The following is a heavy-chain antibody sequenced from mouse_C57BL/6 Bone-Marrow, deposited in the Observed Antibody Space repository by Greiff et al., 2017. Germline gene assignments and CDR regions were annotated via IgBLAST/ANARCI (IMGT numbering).Heavy chain of an antibody. CDR3: ARSLDSSNY. D-gene: IGHD3-2*02. Sequence: VQLQQPGAELVKPGASVKLSCKASGYTFTSYWMHWVKQRPGQGLEWIGMIHPNSGSTNYNEKFKSKATLTVDKSSSTAYMQLSCLTSEDSAVYYCARSLDSSNYWGQGTTLTVSS. V-gene: IGHV1-64*01. CDR2: IHPNSGST. CDR1: GYTFTSYW. J-gene: IGHJ2*01.